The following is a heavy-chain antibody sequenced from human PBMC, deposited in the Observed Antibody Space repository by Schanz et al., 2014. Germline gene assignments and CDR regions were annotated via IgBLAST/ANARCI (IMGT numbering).Heavy chain of an antibody. V-gene: IGHV1-18*01. CDR2: ISAYTNNT. CDR3: ARDRRRYCSTASCLHDNWFDP. J-gene: IGHJ5*02. D-gene: IGHD2-2*01. CDR1: GYTFTSYG. Sequence: QVQVVQSGAEVKKPGASVKVSCKASGYTFTSYGINWVRQAPGQGLEWMGWISAYTNNTNYAQKVQGRVTMTTDTSTGTAYMELRSLRSDDAAVYYCARDRRRYCSTASCLHDNWFDPWGQGTLVIVSS.